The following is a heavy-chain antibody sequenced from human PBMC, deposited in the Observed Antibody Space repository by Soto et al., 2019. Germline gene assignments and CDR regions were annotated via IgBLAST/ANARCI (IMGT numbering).Heavy chain of an antibody. CDR2: INGDGSST. CDR3: ARGIQWRYGMDV. D-gene: IGHD5-12*01. V-gene: IGHV3-74*01. J-gene: IGHJ6*04. CDR1: GFAFDSHW. Sequence: EVQLVESGGGLVQPGGSLRLSCAAAGFAFDSHWMHWVRQAPGKGLVWVSRINGDGSSTFYADSVKGRFTISRDNARNTVYLQMNSLGAEDTDVYYCARGIQWRYGMDVWGKGTTVTVYS.